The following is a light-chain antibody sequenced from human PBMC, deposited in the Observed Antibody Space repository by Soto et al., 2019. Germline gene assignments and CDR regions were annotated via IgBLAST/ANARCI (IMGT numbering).Light chain of an antibody. J-gene: IGLJ2*01. CDR1: SSDIGGYNY. V-gene: IGLV2-8*01. CDR2: EVN. CDR3: SSYGGNNDFVV. Sequence: QSALTQPSSASGSPGQSVTISCTGTSSDIGGYNYVSWYQQHPGQAPKLTIYEVNKRPSGVPDRFSGSKSGNTASLTVSGLQAEDEADYYCSSYGGNNDFVVFGGGTKLTVL.